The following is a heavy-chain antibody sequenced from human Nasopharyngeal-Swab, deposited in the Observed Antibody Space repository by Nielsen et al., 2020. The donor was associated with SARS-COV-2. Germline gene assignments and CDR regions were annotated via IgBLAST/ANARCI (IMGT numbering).Heavy chain of an antibody. Sequence: SETLSLTCTVSGGSVSSGNYYWSWIRQPPGKGLEWIGYFYYSGSTNYNPSLKSRVTISVDMSKNQFSLKLSSVTAADTAVYYCARGITMVRGVIITNYYYYGMDVWGQGTTVTVSS. D-gene: IGHD3-10*01. CDR1: GGSVSSGNYY. CDR2: FYYSGST. CDR3: ARGITMVRGVIITNYYYYGMDV. J-gene: IGHJ6*02. V-gene: IGHV4-61*01.